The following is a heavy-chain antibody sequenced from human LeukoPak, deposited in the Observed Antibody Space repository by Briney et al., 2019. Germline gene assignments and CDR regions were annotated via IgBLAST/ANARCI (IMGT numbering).Heavy chain of an antibody. V-gene: IGHV3-23*01. Sequence: GGSLRLSCAASGFTFSSYAMSWVRQAPGKGLEWVSAISGSGGSTYYTDSVKGRFTISRDNSKNTLYLQMNSLRAEDTAVYYCAKDTYSSSSVTFDYWGQGTLVTVSS. CDR3: AKDTYSSSSVTFDY. CDR2: ISGSGGST. D-gene: IGHD6-6*01. J-gene: IGHJ4*02. CDR1: GFTFSSYA.